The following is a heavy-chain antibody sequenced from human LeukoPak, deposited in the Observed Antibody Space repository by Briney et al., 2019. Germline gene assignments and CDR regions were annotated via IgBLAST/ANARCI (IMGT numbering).Heavy chain of an antibody. J-gene: IGHJ3*02. Sequence: PGGSLRLSCAASGFIFSSYSMNWVRQAPGKGLEWVSSISSSSSYIYYADSVKGRFTISRDNAKNSLYLQMNSLRAEDTAVYYCARPQAGGRGFDAFDIWGQGTMVTVSP. CDR2: ISSSSSYI. CDR3: ARPQAGGRGFDAFDI. D-gene: IGHD2-15*01. CDR1: GFIFSSYS. V-gene: IGHV3-21*01.